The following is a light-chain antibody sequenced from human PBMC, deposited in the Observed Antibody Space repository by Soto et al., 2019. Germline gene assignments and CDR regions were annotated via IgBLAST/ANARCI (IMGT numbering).Light chain of an antibody. J-gene: IGLJ1*01. CDR3: SSSASSSLYV. V-gene: IGLV2-14*01. CDR2: EVT. Sequence: QAVLTQPAPGSXSXGLSXTISFTGTRSDIGGHHFVSWYQQQSGKAPKLVIYEVTDRPSGVSDRFSGSKSGNTASLTISGLQPEDEADYYCSSSASSSLYVFATGPKGTVL. CDR1: RSDIGGHHF.